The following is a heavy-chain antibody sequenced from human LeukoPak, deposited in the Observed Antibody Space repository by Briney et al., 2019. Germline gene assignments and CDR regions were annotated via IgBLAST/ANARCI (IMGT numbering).Heavy chain of an antibody. J-gene: IGHJ4*02. CDR3: AKDRMWIQVSGGYDY. CDR2: ISWNSGSI. D-gene: IGHD5-18*01. CDR1: GFTFDDYA. V-gene: IGHV3-9*01. Sequence: PGRSLRLSSAASGFTFDDYAMHRVRQAPGKGLEWVSGISWNSGSIGYADSVKGRFTISRDNAKNALYLQMNSLRAEDTALYYCAKDRMWIQVSGGYDYWGQGTLVTVSS.